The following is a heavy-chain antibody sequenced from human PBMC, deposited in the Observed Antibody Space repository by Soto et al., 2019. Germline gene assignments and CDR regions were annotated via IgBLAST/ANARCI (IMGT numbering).Heavy chain of an antibody. CDR2: INHSGST. CDR3: ARGSSGWYFYFQH. CDR1: GGSFSGYY. Sequence: SETLSLTCAVYGGSFSGYYWSWIRQPPGKGLEWIGEINHSGSTNYNPSLKSRVTISVTTSKNQFSLKLSSVTAADTAVYYCARGSSGWYFYFQHWGQGTLVTVSS. J-gene: IGHJ1*01. D-gene: IGHD6-19*01. V-gene: IGHV4-34*01.